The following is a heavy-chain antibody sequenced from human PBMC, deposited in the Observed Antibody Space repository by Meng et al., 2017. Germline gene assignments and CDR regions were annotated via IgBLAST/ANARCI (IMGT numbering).Heavy chain of an antibody. CDR3: ARESWFDP. CDR2: LIPIFGTA. J-gene: IGHJ5*02. CDR1: GGHVRSYA. V-gene: IGHV1-69*01. Sequence: QVQVVGLGTEVYTPGASGKVSCKASGGHVRSYAIRWVRQAPAQGLGWMGGLIPIFGTAHYAQKLQSRVMITADQSTSTAYMELSSLISEDTAVYYCARESWFDPWGQGTLVTVSS.